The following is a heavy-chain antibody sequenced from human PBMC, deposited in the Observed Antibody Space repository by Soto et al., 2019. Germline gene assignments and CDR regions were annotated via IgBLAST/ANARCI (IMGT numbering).Heavy chain of an antibody. J-gene: IGHJ4*02. CDR3: VRDSWGFDY. D-gene: IGHD3-16*01. CDR2: ISDDGGTT. Sequence: EVHLVESGGGLVQPGGSLRLSCSASGFTFSHLAMHWVRQAPGKRLEHVSVISDDGGTTGYADSVKGRFTVSRDNSKNTLSLQMSSLRVDDTAVYYCVRDSWGFDYWGQGTLVTVSS. CDR1: GFTFSHLA. V-gene: IGHV3-64D*06.